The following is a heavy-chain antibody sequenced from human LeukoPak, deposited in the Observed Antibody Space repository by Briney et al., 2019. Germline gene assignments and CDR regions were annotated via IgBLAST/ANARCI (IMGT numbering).Heavy chain of an antibody. Sequence: GASVKVSCKASGYTFTDYYMHWVRQAPGQGLEWMGWINPNSGGTNYAQKFQGRVTMTRDTSISTAYMELSRLRSDDTAVYYCARGLGIAATNNWFDPWGQGTLVTVSS. V-gene: IGHV1-2*02. CDR1: GYTFTDYY. CDR2: INPNSGGT. CDR3: ARGLGIAATNNWFDP. D-gene: IGHD6-6*01. J-gene: IGHJ5*02.